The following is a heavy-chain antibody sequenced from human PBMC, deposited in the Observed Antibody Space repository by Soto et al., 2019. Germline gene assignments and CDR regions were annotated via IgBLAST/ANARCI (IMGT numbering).Heavy chain of an antibody. CDR2: IYYSGST. D-gene: IGHD3-22*01. J-gene: IGHJ1*01. CDR1: GGSISSSSYY. CDR3: AGLKYFHSSDYLVH. V-gene: IGHV4-39*01. Sequence: SETLSLTCTVSGGSISSSSYYWGWIRQPPGKGLEWIGSIYYSGSTYNNPSLKSRVTISVDTSKNQFSLKLSSVTAADTAVYYCAGLKYFHSSDYLVHWXQGTRVTVS.